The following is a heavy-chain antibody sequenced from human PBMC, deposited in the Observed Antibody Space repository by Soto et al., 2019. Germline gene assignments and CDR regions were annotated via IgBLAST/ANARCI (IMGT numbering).Heavy chain of an antibody. CDR2: ITGDGHRT. CDR3: TTLTMLVVHLDY. CDR1: GVTFSGYA. D-gene: IGHD3-22*01. J-gene: IGHJ4*02. Sequence: GSLRLSGTASGVTFSGYAMSWVRQSPGKELEWVAAITGDGHRTYYADSVEGRFTISRDNYKKTLFLQMNSLRSEDTAVYYRTTLTMLVVHLDYWGPGTLVTVSS. V-gene: IGHV3-23*01.